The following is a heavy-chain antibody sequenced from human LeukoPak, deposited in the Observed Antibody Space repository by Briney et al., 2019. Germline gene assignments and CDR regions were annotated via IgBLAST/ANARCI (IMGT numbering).Heavy chain of an antibody. J-gene: IGHJ3*02. V-gene: IGHV1-24*01. CDR2: FDPEDGET. D-gene: IGHD2-15*01. Sequence: ASVKVSCKVSGYTLTELSMHWVRQAPGKGLEWMGGFDPEDGETIYAQKFQGRVTMTEDTSTDTAYMELSSLRSEDTAVYYCATISRAAYCSGGSCYSRGSAFDIWGQGTMVTVSS. CDR1: GYTLTELS. CDR3: ATISRAAYCSGGSCYSRGSAFDI.